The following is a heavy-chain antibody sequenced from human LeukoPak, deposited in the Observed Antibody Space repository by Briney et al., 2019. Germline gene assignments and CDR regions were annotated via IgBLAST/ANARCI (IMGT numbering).Heavy chain of an antibody. V-gene: IGHV3-13*01. Sequence: PGGSLRLSCAASGFTFSSSDMHWVRHAPGKGLEWVSAIGTSADTYYPDSVKDRFTNSRENAKNSFYLQMISLTADVTAVYYCARGSGTGWYTKVYFDYWGQGTLVTVSS. D-gene: IGHD6-19*01. CDR1: GFTFSSSD. J-gene: IGHJ4*02. CDR3: ARGSGTGWYTKVYFDY. CDR2: IGTSADT.